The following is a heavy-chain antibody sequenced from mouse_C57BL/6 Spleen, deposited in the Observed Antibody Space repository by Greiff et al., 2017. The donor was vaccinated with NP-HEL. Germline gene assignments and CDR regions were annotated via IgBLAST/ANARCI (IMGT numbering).Heavy chain of an antibody. V-gene: IGHV5-9-1*02. D-gene: IGHD2-4*01. CDR2: ISSGGDYI. CDR1: GFTFSSYA. CDR3: TRDDDYDGPWFAY. Sequence: EVMLVESGEGLVKPGGSLKLSCAASGFTFSSYAMSWVRQTPEKRLEWVAYISSGGDYIYNADPVKGRFTISRDNAKNTLYLQMSSLKAEDTAMYYCTRDDDYDGPWFAYWGQGTLVTVSA. J-gene: IGHJ3*01.